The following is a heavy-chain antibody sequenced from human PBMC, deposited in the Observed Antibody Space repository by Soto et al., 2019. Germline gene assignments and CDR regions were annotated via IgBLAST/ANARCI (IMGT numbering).Heavy chain of an antibody. Sequence: QVQLVQSGAEVKKPGASVKVSCKASGYTFTSYGISWVRQAPGQGLEWMGWISAYNGNTNYAQKLQGRVTMTTDTSTSTAYMELRSLSSDDTAVYSCARDPGYSYGYPYYCYDGMDVWGQGTTVTVSS. J-gene: IGHJ6*02. V-gene: IGHV1-18*01. CDR3: ARDPGYSYGYPYYCYDGMDV. CDR2: ISAYNGNT. CDR1: GYTFTSYG. D-gene: IGHD5-18*01.